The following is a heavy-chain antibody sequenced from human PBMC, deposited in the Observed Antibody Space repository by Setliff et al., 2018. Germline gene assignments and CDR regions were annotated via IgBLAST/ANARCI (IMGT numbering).Heavy chain of an antibody. D-gene: IGHD2-15*01. V-gene: IGHV3-33*08. CDR2: IWDDGGNK. J-gene: IGHJ4*02. CDR1: GFTFSSYR. CDR3: ARTCSGSGCYAGLES. Sequence: PGGSLRLSCAASGFTFSSYRMHWVRQAPGKGLEWVAVIWDDGGNKYHADSVKGRFTISRDNSKNTLYLQMTSLRPEDTAAYYCARTCSGSGCYAGLESWGQGTPVTVSS.